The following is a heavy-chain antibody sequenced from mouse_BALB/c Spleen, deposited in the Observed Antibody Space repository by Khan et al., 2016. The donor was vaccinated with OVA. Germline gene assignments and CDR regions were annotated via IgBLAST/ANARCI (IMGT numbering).Heavy chain of an antibody. CDR2: IWSGGST. Sequence: QVQLQQSGPGLVQPSQSLSITCTVSGFSLTNYGVHWIRQSPGKGLEWLGVIWSGGSTDYDATFISRLSISKDNSKRQVFFKMNSLQANDTAIYYCARNYDYADGLAYWGQGTLVTVS. CDR1: GFSLTNYG. D-gene: IGHD2-4*01. V-gene: IGHV2-2*02. J-gene: IGHJ3*01. CDR3: ARNYDYADGLAY.